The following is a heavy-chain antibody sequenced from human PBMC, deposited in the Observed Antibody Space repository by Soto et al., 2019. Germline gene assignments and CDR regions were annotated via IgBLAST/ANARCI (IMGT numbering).Heavy chain of an antibody. V-gene: IGHV2-5*02. CDR1: GFSLSTSEVG. D-gene: IGHD4-17*01. J-gene: IGHJ4*02. CDR2: IYWDDDK. Sequence: QITLKESGPTLVKPTQTLTLTCTFSGFSLSTSEVGVTWIRQPPGKALEWLALIYWDDDKRYSPSLKSRLTSXKDAPKNQVVLTMTNMDPVDTATYSCAHLDTTVTTQWGQGTLVTVSS. CDR3: AHLDTTVTTQ.